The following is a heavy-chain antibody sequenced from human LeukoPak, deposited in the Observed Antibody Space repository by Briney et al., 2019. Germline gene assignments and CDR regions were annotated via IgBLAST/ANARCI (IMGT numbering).Heavy chain of an antibody. J-gene: IGHJ4*02. D-gene: IGHD3-22*01. CDR1: GFTFSSYA. V-gene: IGHV3-23*01. CDR2: ISGSGGST. Sequence: QPGGSLRLSCAASGFTFSSYAMSWVRQAPGKGLEWVSAISGSGGSTYYADSVKGRFTISRDNSKNTLYLQMNSLRAEATAVYYCAKIVVVIPFVDYWGQGTLVTVSS. CDR3: AKIVVVIPFVDY.